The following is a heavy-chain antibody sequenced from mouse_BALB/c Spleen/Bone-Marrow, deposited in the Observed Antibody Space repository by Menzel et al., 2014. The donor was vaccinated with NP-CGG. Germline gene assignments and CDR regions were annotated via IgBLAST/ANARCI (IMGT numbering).Heavy chain of an antibody. Sequence: EVMLVESGPDLVKPSQSLSLTCTVTGYSITSGYSWHWIRQFPGDKLEWMGYIHYSGTTNYNPSLKSRVSTTRDTSKNQFFLQLNSVTTEDTAIYYCARSLDEGYAMDYRGQGTSVTVSS. V-gene: IGHV3-1*02. D-gene: IGHD2-10*02. J-gene: IGHJ4*01. CDR2: IHYSGTT. CDR1: GYSITSGYS. CDR3: ARSLDEGYAMDY.